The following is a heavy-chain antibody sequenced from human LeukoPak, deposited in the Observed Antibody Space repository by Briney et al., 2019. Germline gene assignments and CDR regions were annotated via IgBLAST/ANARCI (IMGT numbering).Heavy chain of an antibody. CDR3: ARLGRYGSGPTHFDY. J-gene: IGHJ4*02. D-gene: IGHD3-10*01. Sequence: PETLSLSCTVSGGSISSYYWSWVRQPPGKGLEWVGYIYYSGSTNYNPSLKSRVTISVDTSKNQFSLKLSSVTAADTAVYYCARLGRYGSGPTHFDYWGQGTLVTVSS. V-gene: IGHV4-59*01. CDR1: GGSISSYY. CDR2: IYYSGST.